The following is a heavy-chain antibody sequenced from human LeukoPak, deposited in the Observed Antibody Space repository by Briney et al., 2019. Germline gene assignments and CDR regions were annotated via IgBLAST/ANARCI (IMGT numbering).Heavy chain of an antibody. D-gene: IGHD5-12*01. CDR3: AKSPLYSVDIVATLLDY. CDR2: ISGSGGST. J-gene: IGHJ4*02. Sequence: TGGSLRLSCAASGFTFSSYAMSWVRQAPGKGLEWVSAISGSGGSTYYADSVKGRFTISRDNSKNTLYLQMNSLRAEDTAVYYCAKSPLYSVDIVATLLDYWGQGTLVTVSS. CDR1: GFTFSSYA. V-gene: IGHV3-23*01.